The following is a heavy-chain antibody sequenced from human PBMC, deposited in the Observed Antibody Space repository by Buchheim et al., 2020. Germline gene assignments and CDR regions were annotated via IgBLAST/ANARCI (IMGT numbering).Heavy chain of an antibody. CDR2: ISASGSST. V-gene: IGHV3-23*01. CDR3: AKDTGTLAVREVFDY. D-gene: IGHD6-19*01. Sequence: EVQLLESGGGLVQPGGSLRLSCAASGFTFSSYAMTWVRQAPGKGLEWVSGISASGSSTYYADSVKGRFSVSRDNSKNTLYFQMDNLRAEDTAVYFCAKDTGTLAVREVFDYWGQGT. J-gene: IGHJ4*02. CDR1: GFTFSSYA.